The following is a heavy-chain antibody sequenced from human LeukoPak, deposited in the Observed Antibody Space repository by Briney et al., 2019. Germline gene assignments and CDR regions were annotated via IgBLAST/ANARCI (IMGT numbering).Heavy chain of an antibody. D-gene: IGHD1-14*01. CDR2: IIPIFGTA. Sequence: SVKVSCKASGYTFTSYDISWVRQAPGQGLEWMGRIIPIFGTANYAQKFQGRVTITTDESTSTAYMELSSLRSEDTAVYYCARERARSYYYYMDVWGKGTTVTVSS. J-gene: IGHJ6*03. CDR1: GYTFTSYD. V-gene: IGHV1-69*05. CDR3: ARERARSYYYYMDV.